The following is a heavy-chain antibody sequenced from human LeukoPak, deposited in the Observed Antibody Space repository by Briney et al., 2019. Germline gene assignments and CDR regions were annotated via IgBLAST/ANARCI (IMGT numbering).Heavy chain of an antibody. CDR3: ARGPIFGVVTGPFDY. CDR1: GFTFSSYA. V-gene: IGHV3-23*01. CDR2: ISGSGVST. J-gene: IGHJ4*02. Sequence: GGSLRLSCAASGFTFSSYAMSWVRQAPGKGLEWVSTISGSGVSTYYADSVKGRFTISRDNSKNTLYLQMNSLRAEDTAVYYCARGPIFGVVTGPFDYWGQGTLVTVSS. D-gene: IGHD3-3*01.